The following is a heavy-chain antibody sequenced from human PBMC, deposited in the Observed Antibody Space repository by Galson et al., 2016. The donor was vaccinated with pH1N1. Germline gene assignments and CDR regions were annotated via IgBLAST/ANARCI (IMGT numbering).Heavy chain of an antibody. Sequence: SVKVSCKASGYSFIDYYIHWVRQAPGQGLEWMGWINPNTGTTNYAQGFQGRVTMTRDTSISTAYMDLSGLRSDDTAVYYCARPPYYSGSFYEYWGQGTLVTVSS. D-gene: IGHD1-26*01. CDR1: GYSFIDYY. V-gene: IGHV1-2*02. CDR3: ARPPYYSGSFYEY. CDR2: INPNTGTT. J-gene: IGHJ4*02.